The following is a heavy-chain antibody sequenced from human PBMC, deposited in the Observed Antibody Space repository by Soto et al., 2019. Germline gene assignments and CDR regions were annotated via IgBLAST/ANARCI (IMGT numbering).Heavy chain of an antibody. CDR2: XKPSAXST. J-gene: IGHJ3*02. CDR3: ASLRLHDAFNI. D-gene: IGHD4-4*01. V-gene: IGHV1-46*01. CDR1: GCTFTRYY. Sequence: XSVKVSCKASGCTFTRYYMHWVRQAPGQGLEWMALXKPSAXSTSHATKFQXXVTMTRDXXKSTPYIELSSLRSEDPAVYYCASLRLHDAFNIWGQETMVTVS.